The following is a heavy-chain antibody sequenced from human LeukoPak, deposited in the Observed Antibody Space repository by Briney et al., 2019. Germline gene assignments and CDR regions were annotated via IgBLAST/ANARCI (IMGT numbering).Heavy chain of an antibody. Sequence: SETLSLTCTVAGASIRRYYWRWIRQPPGEGLEWIGYIYYSASNNYNPSLKSRVTISVDTSKNQFSLKVSSVTAPHTGVYYCARDRGDYYDPWGQGTMVTVSS. V-gene: IGHV4-59*01. J-gene: IGHJ3*01. CDR1: GASIRRYY. CDR3: ARDRGDYYDP. CDR2: IYYSASN. D-gene: IGHD3-22*01.